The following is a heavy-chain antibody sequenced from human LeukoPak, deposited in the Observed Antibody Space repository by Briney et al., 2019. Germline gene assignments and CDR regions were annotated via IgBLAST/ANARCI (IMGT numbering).Heavy chain of an antibody. Sequence: SETLSLTCAVYGGSFSGYYWNWIRQPPGKGLEWIGEINHSGSTNYNPSLKSRVTISVDTSKNQFSLKLSSVTAADTAVYYCAREVPYYYDSSGYYYVFDYWGQGTLVTVSS. CDR2: INHSGST. CDR1: GGSFSGYY. V-gene: IGHV4-34*01. CDR3: AREVPYYYDSSGYYYVFDY. J-gene: IGHJ4*02. D-gene: IGHD3-22*01.